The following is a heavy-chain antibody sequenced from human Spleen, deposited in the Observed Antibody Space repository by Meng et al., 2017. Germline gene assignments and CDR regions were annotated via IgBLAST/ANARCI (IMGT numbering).Heavy chain of an antibody. J-gene: IGHJ3*02. D-gene: IGHD3-22*01. CDR3: ARDGSMIGYFDI. Sequence: SETLSLTCTVSGGSISSGGYYWIWIRQHPGKGLEWIGYIYYSGSTYYNPSLKSRVTISVDTSKNQFSLKLSSVTAADTAVYYCARDGSMIGYFDIWGQGKMITVSS. CDR1: GGSISSGGYY. V-gene: IGHV4-31*03. CDR2: IYYSGST.